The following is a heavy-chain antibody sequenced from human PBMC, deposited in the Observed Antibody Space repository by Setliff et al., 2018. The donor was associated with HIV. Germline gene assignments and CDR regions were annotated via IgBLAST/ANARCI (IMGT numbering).Heavy chain of an antibody. J-gene: IGHJ3*01. CDR3: ARAGYNLWSGYDAFDV. Sequence: GASVKVSCKASGYTFTTYDNTWVRQAPGQGLEWLGWISPYNGHTNFAQKFQGRVTMTTDTATSTAYMEVRSLRSDDTAVYFCARAGYNLWSGYDAFDVWGQGTLVPSPQ. CDR1: GYTFTTYD. CDR2: ISPYNGHT. V-gene: IGHV1-18*01. D-gene: IGHD3-3*01.